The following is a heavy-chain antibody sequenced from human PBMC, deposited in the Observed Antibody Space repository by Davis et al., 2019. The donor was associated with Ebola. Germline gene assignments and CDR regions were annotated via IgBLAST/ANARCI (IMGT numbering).Heavy chain of an antibody. CDR1: GYTFTRYG. Sequence: AASVKVSCKASGYTFTRYGITWVRQAPGQGFEWMAWISAYNGKTNYAQKFQGRVTMTTDTSTSTAYMELRSLRSDDTAVYYCARDIAMIRGGWFDHWGQGTLVSVSS. CDR3: ARDIAMIRGGWFDH. J-gene: IGHJ5*02. V-gene: IGHV1-18*01. CDR2: ISAYNGKT. D-gene: IGHD3-16*01.